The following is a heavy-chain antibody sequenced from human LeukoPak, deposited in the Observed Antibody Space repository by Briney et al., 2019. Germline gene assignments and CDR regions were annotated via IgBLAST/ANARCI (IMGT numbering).Heavy chain of an antibody. CDR2: ISYDGSNK. Sequence: GGSLRLSCAASGFTFSSYAMHWVRQAPGKGLEWVAVISYDGSNKYYADSVKGRFTISRDNSKNTLYLQMNILSSEDTALYYCAKDMGVSGYYLGMDYWGQGTAVTVSS. D-gene: IGHD3-22*01. V-gene: IGHV3-30-3*01. CDR1: GFTFSSYA. J-gene: IGHJ4*02. CDR3: AKDMGVSGYYLGMDY.